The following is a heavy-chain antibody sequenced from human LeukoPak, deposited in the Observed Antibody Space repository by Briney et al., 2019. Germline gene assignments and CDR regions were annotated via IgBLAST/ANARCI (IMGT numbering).Heavy chain of an antibody. D-gene: IGHD7-27*01. J-gene: IGHJ4*02. CDR2: IFDSGST. CDR3: ASRKLGGDF. Sequence: SETLSLTCIVSGGSISSSCYYWGWTRHPPGKGREWIGHIFDSGSTYYNPFRKSRVTISADTSHNQFSLKPSSVTAADTAVYYCASRKLGGDFWGQGTLVSVSS. CDR1: GGSISSSCYY. V-gene: IGHV4-39*07.